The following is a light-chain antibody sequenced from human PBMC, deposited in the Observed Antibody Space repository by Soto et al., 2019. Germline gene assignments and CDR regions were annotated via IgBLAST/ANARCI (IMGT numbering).Light chain of an antibody. J-gene: IGKJ2*01. CDR1: QAIFNX. V-gene: IGKV1-9*01. Sequence: DIQLTQSPIFLSASVGXXXTXXXXXSQAIFNXLXXXXXXXXKAPNLLIFGASTLQSGVPSRFSGSGSGTEFTLTISSLQPEDFATYYCQQLNSHPRTFGQGTKVDIK. CDR2: GAS. CDR3: QQLNSHPRT.